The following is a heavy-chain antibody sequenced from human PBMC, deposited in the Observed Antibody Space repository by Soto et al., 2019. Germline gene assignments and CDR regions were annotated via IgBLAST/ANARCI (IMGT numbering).Heavy chain of an antibody. CDR3: AKRGNYIDD. CDR1: GFNFRNYV. J-gene: IGHJ4*02. CDR2: IGSTGDST. Sequence: EVQLLESGGGLVQPGGSLRLSCAASGFNFRNYVMNWVRQAPGKGLEWGSTIGSTGDSTYYTDSVKGRFTISRDDSKNTLYLQMNSMGAEETATYYCAKRGNYIDDWGQGTLVTVSS. D-gene: IGHD1-1*01. V-gene: IGHV3-23*01.